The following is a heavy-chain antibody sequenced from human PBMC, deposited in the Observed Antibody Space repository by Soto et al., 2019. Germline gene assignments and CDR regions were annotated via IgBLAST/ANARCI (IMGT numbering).Heavy chain of an antibody. D-gene: IGHD1-26*01. CDR2: IFRIFGTA. J-gene: IGHJ6*02. Sequence: QVQLVQSGAEVKKPGSSVKVSCKASGGTFSSYAISWVRQAPGQGLEWMGGIFRIFGTADYAQKFQGRVTISANESTSTSYMGKSSLKSADTGVYVWARHSGSSPEGRYYYGMDVWGQGTTVSVSS. CDR1: GGTFSSYA. CDR3: ARHSGSSPEGRYYYGMDV. V-gene: IGHV1-69*12.